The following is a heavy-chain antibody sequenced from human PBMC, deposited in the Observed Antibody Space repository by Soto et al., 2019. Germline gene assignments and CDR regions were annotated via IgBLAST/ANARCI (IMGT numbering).Heavy chain of an antibody. V-gene: IGHV1-18*01. CDR2: ISAYNGNT. CDR1: GYTFTSYG. J-gene: IGHJ4*02. Sequence: QVQLVQSGAEVKKPGASVKVSCKASGYTFTSYGISWVRQAPGQGLEWMGWISAYNGNTNSAQKLQGRVTMTTDTSTNTAYMALRSLRSADTAVYYWARSGVCEPRAYWGQGTLVTVYS. D-gene: IGHD3-3*01. CDR3: ARSGVCEPRAY.